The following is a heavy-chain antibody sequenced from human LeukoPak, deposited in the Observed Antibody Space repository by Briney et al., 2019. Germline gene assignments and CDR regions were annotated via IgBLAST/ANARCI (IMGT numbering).Heavy chain of an antibody. V-gene: IGHV4-59*01. Sequence: PSETLSLTCTVSGDSISSYYWNWIRQPPEKGLEWIGYMSYSGSTNYNPSLKSRVTISVDTSKNQFSLKLSSVTAADTAVYYCARVPARRVVTTPTYFDSWGQGTLVTVSS. CDR2: MSYSGST. CDR1: GDSISSYY. J-gene: IGHJ4*01. D-gene: IGHD2-21*02. CDR3: ARVPARRVVTTPTYFDS.